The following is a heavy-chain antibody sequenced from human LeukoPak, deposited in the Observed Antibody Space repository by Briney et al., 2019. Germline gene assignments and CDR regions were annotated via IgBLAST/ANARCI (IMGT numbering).Heavy chain of an antibody. Sequence: GESLKISCRASGYSVTSSWIAWVRQMPGKGQEWMGIIYPGDSDTRYSPSFQGQVTISADKSISTAFLQWSSLKASDTAMYYCARGPRWYFDLWGRGTLVTVSS. V-gene: IGHV5-51*01. CDR2: IYPGDSDT. CDR3: ARGPRWYFDL. CDR1: GYSVTSSW. J-gene: IGHJ2*01.